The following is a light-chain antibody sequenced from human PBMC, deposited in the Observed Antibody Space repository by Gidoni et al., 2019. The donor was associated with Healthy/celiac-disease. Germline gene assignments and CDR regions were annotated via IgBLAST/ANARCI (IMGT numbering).Light chain of an antibody. CDR1: QSVSSY. CDR3: QQRSNWPRGT. V-gene: IGKV3-11*01. CDR2: DAS. Sequence: EIVLTQSPATLSLSPGERATLSCRASQSVSSYLAWSQQKPGQAPRLLIYDASNRATGIPARFSGSGSGTDFTLTISSREPEDFAVYYCQQRSNWPRGTFGQGTKLEIK. J-gene: IGKJ2*01.